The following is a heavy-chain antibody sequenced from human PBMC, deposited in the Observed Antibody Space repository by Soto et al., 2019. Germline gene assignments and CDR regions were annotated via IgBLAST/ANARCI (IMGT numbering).Heavy chain of an antibody. Sequence: WGSLRLSCAASGFTFSSYAMSWVRQAPGKGLEWVSAISGSGGSTYYADSVKGRFTISRDNSKNTLYLQMNSLRAEDTAVYYCAKGGVLRYFDWMEYWGQGTLVTVSS. CDR2: ISGSGGST. J-gene: IGHJ4*02. CDR1: GFTFSSYA. V-gene: IGHV3-23*01. D-gene: IGHD3-9*01. CDR3: AKGGVLRYFDWMEY.